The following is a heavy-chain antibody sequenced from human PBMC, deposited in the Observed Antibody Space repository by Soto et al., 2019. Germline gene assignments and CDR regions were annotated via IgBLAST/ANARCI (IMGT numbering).Heavy chain of an antibody. CDR1: GGSISSGDYY. V-gene: IGHV4-30-4*01. D-gene: IGHD3-22*01. Sequence: QVQLQESGPGLVKPSQTLSLTCTVSGGSISSGDYYWSWIRQPPGKGLEWIGYIYYSGSTYYNPALKSRGTISVDTSKNQFSLKLSSVTAADTAVYYCARVGDYYDSSGYYSDAFDIWGQGTMVTVSS. CDR2: IYYSGST. J-gene: IGHJ3*02. CDR3: ARVGDYYDSSGYYSDAFDI.